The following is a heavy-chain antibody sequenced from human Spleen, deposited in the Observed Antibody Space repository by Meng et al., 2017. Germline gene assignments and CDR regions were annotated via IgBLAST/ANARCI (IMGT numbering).Heavy chain of an antibody. CDR3: ARGKGYSSGWTDWYFDL. CDR2: IYYSVGT. D-gene: IGHD6-19*01. CDR1: GGSISSDVYY. V-gene: IGHV4-31*03. J-gene: IGHJ2*01. Sequence: VELLVSGPGPVKPSQTLSLTCTVSGGSISSDVYYWNWIRQHPGKGLEWIGYIYYSVGTYNPSLKSRVTISIDTSKNHFSLRLTSVTAADTAVYYCARGKGYSSGWTDWYFDLWGRGTLVTVSS.